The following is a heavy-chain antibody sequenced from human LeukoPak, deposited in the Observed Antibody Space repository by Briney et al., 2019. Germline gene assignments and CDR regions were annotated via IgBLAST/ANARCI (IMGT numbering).Heavy chain of an antibody. CDR3: ARGGNSWDTGYYFDY. CDR1: GASFSNYY. CDR2: IYYTGST. D-gene: IGHD6-13*01. Sequence: SETLSLTCTVSGASFSNYYWSWIRQPPGKGLEWIGYIYYTGSTDYNPPLNSRITISLDTSKNQFSLKLTSVTAADTAVYYCARGGNSWDTGYYFDYWGQGTLVTVSS. J-gene: IGHJ4*02. V-gene: IGHV4-59*01.